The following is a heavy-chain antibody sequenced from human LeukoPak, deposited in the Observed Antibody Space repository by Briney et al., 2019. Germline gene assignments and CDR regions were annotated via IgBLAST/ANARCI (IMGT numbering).Heavy chain of an antibody. V-gene: IGHV4-4*02. CDR1: GGSISSSNW. CDR3: ARDKPWPYYYDSSGYYYGY. CDR2: IYHSGST. Sequence: SGTLSLTCAVSGGSISSSNWWSWVRQPPGKGLEWIGEIYHSGSTNYNPSLKSRVTISVDESKNQFSLKLNSVTAADTAVYYCARDKPWPYYYDSSGYYYGYWGQGTLVTVSS. D-gene: IGHD3-22*01. J-gene: IGHJ4*02.